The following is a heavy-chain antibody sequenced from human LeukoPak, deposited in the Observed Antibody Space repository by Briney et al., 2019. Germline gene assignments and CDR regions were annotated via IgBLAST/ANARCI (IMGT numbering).Heavy chain of an antibody. J-gene: IGHJ6*03. CDR3: ATSGPAKENYYMDV. D-gene: IGHD2-15*01. CDR2: IIPIFGTA. CDR1: GYTFTSYG. V-gene: IGHV1-69*13. Sequence: GASVKVSCKASGYTFTSYGISWVRQAPGQGLEWMGGIIPIFGTANYAQKFQGRVTITADESTSTAYMELSSLRSEDTAVYYCATSGPAKENYYMDVWGKGTTVTVSS.